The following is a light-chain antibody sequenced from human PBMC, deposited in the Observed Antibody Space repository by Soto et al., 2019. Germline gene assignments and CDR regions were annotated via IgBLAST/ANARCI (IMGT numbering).Light chain of an antibody. CDR3: SSYTSSSTLVV. J-gene: IGLJ2*01. V-gene: IGLV2-14*01. Sequence: QSALTQPASVSGSPGQSSTISCTGTSSDVGGYNYVSWYQQHPGKAPKIMIYDVSNRPSGVSNRFSGSKSGNTASLTISGPQAEDEADYYCSSYTSSSTLVVFGGGTKLTVL. CDR2: DVS. CDR1: SSDVGGYNY.